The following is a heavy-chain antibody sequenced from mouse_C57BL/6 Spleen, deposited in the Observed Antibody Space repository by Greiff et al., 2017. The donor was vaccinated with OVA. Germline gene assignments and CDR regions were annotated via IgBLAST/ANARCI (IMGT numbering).Heavy chain of an antibody. D-gene: IGHD4-1*01. V-gene: IGHV1-43*01. CDR1: GYSFTGYY. Sequence: DVKLVESGPELVKPGASVKISCKASGYSFTGYYMHWVKQSSEKSLEWIGEINPSTGGTSYNQKFKGKATLTVDKSSSTAYMQLKSLTSEDSAVYYCARYLGVFDYWGQGTTLTVSS. CDR3: ARYLGVFDY. J-gene: IGHJ2*01. CDR2: INPSTGGT.